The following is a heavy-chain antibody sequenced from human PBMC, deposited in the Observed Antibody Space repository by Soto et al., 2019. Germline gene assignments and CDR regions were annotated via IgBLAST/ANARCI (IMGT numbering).Heavy chain of an antibody. CDR2: ITGNGGGT. V-gene: IGHV3-23*01. Sequence: GGSLRLSCAASGVTFSTYALSWVRQAPGMGLEWVSSITGNGGGTYYADSVKGRFTISRDNSKNTLYLQINSLRAEDTAVYYCATKYSSSLPYLNYWGPGTLVTVSS. CDR1: GVTFSTYA. D-gene: IGHD6-6*01. CDR3: ATKYSSSLPYLNY. J-gene: IGHJ4*02.